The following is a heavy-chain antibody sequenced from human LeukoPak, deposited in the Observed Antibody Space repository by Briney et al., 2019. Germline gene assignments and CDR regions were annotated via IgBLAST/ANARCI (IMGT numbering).Heavy chain of an antibody. CDR1: GGSFSGYY. D-gene: IGHD3-22*01. Sequence: PSETLSLTCAVYGGSFSGYYWSWIRQPPGKGLEWIGEINHSGSTNYNPSLKSRVTISVDTSKNQFSLKLSSVTAADTAVYYCARARLLYYHDSSGYYYSWGFDYWGQGTLVTVSS. J-gene: IGHJ4*02. V-gene: IGHV4-34*01. CDR2: INHSGST. CDR3: ARARLLYYHDSSGYYYSWGFDY.